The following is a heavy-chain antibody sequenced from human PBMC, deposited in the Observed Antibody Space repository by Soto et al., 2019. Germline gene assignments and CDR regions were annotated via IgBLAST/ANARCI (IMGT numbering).Heavy chain of an antibody. D-gene: IGHD3-16*02. CDR1: GYTFTNYW. CDR3: ARNRFSTGFETHYDY. J-gene: IGHJ4*02. V-gene: IGHV5-51*01. Sequence: PGESLKISCKGSGYTFTNYWIGWVRQMPGKGLEWMGIIYPGDSDTRYSPSFQGQVTISADKSISTAYLQWSSLKASDTAMYYCARNRFSTGFETHYDYWGQGTLVTVSS. CDR2: IYPGDSDT.